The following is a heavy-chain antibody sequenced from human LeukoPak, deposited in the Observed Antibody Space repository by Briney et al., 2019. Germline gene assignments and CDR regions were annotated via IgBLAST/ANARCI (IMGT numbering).Heavy chain of an antibody. CDR1: GFTFSTYW. Sequence: GGSLGLSCAASGFTFSTYWMHWVRQAPGKGLVWVSRINTDGSSTTYADSVKGRFTISRDNARNTLYLQVSNLRAEDTSVYYCARQSYYYDSSGYYHDYWGQGTLVTVSS. V-gene: IGHV3-74*01. J-gene: IGHJ4*02. D-gene: IGHD3-22*01. CDR2: INTDGSST. CDR3: ARQSYYYDSSGYYHDY.